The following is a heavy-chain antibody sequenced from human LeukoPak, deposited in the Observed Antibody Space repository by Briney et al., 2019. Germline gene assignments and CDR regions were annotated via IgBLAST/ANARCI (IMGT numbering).Heavy chain of an antibody. CDR3: AKTYYYDSSAFDY. V-gene: IGHV3-72*01. D-gene: IGHD3-22*01. CDR1: GFTFSNYN. J-gene: IGHJ4*02. CDR2: TRDKANGYTT. Sequence: TGGSLRLSCAASGFTFSNYNMNWVRQAPGKGLEWVGRTRDKANGYTTEYAASVRGRFTISRGDSKTSLYLRMNSLKTEDTAVYYCAKTYYYDSSAFDYWGQGSLVTVSS.